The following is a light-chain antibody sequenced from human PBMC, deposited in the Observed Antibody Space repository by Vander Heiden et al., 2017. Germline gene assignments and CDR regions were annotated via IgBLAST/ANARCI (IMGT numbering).Light chain of an antibody. CDR2: WAS. Sequence: DIVMPPSLDLPRVPRGERATINCKSSQSLLYRSSNKNHLAWYQQKAGQPPRLLIYWASTRESGVPDRFSGSGSGTDFSLTISSLQAEDVAVYSCQQYYTTPLIFGPGTKLDIK. V-gene: IGKV4-1*01. J-gene: IGKJ3*01. CDR1: QSLLYRSSNKNH. CDR3: QQYYTTPLI.